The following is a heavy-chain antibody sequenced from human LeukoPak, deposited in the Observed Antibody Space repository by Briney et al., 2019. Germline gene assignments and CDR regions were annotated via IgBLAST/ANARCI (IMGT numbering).Heavy chain of an antibody. Sequence: GGSLRLSCAASGFTFSSYGMHWVRQAPGKGLEWVSYISSSSSTIYYADSVKGRFTISRDNAKNSLYLQMNSLRAEDTAVYYCARGLAAAGTKWGQGTLVTVSS. CDR2: ISSSSSTI. J-gene: IGHJ4*02. D-gene: IGHD6-13*01. CDR1: GFTFSSYG. CDR3: ARGLAAAGTK. V-gene: IGHV3-48*01.